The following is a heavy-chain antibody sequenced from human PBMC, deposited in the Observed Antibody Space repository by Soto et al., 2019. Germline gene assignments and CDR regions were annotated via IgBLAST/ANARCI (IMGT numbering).Heavy chain of an antibody. J-gene: IGHJ5*02. V-gene: IGHV3-30*18. D-gene: IGHD6-13*01. CDR3: AKDSGKQQLVPGGWFDP. CDR1: GFTFSSYG. Sequence: PGGSLRLSCAASGFTFSSYGMHWVRQAPGKGLEWVAVISYDGSNKYYADSVKGRFTISRDNSKNTLYLQMNSLRAEDTAVYYCAKDSGKQQLVPGGWFDPWGQGTLVTISS. CDR2: ISYDGSNK.